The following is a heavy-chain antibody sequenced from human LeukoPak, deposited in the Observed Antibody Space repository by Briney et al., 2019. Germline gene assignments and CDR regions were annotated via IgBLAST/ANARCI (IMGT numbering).Heavy chain of an antibody. D-gene: IGHD3-22*01. CDR1: GFTFSSYS. Sequence: PGGSLRLSCAASGFTFSSYSMNWVRQAPGKGLEWVSYISSSSSTIYYADSVRGQFTISRDNSKNTLYLQMNSLRVEDAAVYYCARPEKPYYYDSSGYYGAYFDYWGQGTLVTVFS. CDR3: ARPEKPYYYDSSGYYGAYFDY. CDR2: ISSSSSTI. J-gene: IGHJ4*02. V-gene: IGHV3-48*01.